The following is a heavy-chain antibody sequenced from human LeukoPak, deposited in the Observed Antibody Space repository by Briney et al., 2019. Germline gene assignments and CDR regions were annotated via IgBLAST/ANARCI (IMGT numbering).Heavy chain of an antibody. Sequence: ASVKVSCKASGYTFTSYDIDWVRQATGQGLEWMGRMNPNSGNTGYAQKFQGRVTITRNTSISTAYMELSSLRSEDTAVYYCARGNVVITNWFDPWGQGTLVTVSS. CDR2: MNPNSGNT. D-gene: IGHD3-22*01. J-gene: IGHJ5*02. V-gene: IGHV1-8*03. CDR1: GYTFTSYD. CDR3: ARGNVVITNWFDP.